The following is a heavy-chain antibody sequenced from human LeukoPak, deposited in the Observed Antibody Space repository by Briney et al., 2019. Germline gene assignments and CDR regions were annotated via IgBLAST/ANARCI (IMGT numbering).Heavy chain of an antibody. CDR3: ARGFRFLEWLSRFDP. D-gene: IGHD3-3*01. CDR1: DGSFSGYY. CDR2: INHSGST. Sequence: PSETLSLTCAVYDGSFSGYYWSWIRQPPGKGLEWIGEINHSGSTNYNSSLNSRVTISVDTSKNQFSLKLSSVTAADTAVYYCARGFRFLEWLSRFDPWGQGTLVTVSS. J-gene: IGHJ5*02. V-gene: IGHV4-34*01.